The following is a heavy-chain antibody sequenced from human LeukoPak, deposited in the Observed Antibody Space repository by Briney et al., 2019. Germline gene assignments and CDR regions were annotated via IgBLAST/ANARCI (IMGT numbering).Heavy chain of an antibody. Sequence: TGGSLRLSCAASGFTFSSYSMNWVRQAPGKGLEWVSSISSSSSYIYYADSVKGRFTISRDNAKNSLYLQMNSLRAEDTAVYYCARDRYNWNDGRAFDIWGQGTMVTVSS. CDR3: ARDRYNWNDGRAFDI. CDR2: ISSSSSYI. D-gene: IGHD1-20*01. J-gene: IGHJ3*02. CDR1: GFTFSSYS. V-gene: IGHV3-21*01.